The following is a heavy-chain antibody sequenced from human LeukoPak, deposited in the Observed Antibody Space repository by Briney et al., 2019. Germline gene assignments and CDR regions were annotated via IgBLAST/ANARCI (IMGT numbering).Heavy chain of an antibody. J-gene: IGHJ4*02. V-gene: IGHV4-59*01. D-gene: IGHD3-22*01. CDR2: IYYSGST. CDR1: GGSISSYY. Sequence: SETLSLTCTVSGGSISSYYWSWIRQPPGKGLEWIGYIYYSGSTNYNPSLKSRVAISVDTSKNQFSLKLSSVTAADTAVYYCAKGLSSGYHIFGYWGQGTLVTVSS. CDR3: AKGLSSGYHIFGY.